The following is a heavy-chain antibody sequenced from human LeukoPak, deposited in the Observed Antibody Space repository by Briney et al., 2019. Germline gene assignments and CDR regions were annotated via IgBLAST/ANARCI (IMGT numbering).Heavy chain of an antibody. D-gene: IGHD1-26*01. CDR1: GFTFSSYW. Sequence: GGSLRLSCAASGFTFSSYWMSWVRQAPGKGLEWVANIKQDGSEKYYVDSVKGRFTISRDNAKNSLYLEMNSLRVEGTAVYYCARDKIVGATNFDYWGQGTLVTVSS. J-gene: IGHJ4*02. V-gene: IGHV3-7*01. CDR2: IKQDGSEK. CDR3: ARDKIVGATNFDY.